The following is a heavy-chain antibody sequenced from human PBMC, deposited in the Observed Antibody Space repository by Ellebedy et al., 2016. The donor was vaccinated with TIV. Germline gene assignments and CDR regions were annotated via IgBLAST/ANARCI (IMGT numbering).Heavy chain of an antibody. CDR2: VSAYSGNT. V-gene: IGHV1-18*01. CDR1: GYTFIDYG. D-gene: IGHD3-10*01. CDR3: ARYSGSGTYYRNGMDV. Sequence: AASVKVSCNSSGYTFIDYGVTWLRQAPGQGLDWMGWVSAYSGNTNYAENPQGRVTMTTDPSTDTAYMELRSLRSDDTAVYFCARYSGSGTYYRNGMDVWGQGTTVTVSS. J-gene: IGHJ6*02.